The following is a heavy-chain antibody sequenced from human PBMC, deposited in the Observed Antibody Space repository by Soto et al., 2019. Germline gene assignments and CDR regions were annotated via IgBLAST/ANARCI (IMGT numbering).Heavy chain of an antibody. CDR3: AREPTTVTNYYYYALDV. D-gene: IGHD4-17*01. Sequence: PSETLSLTCTVSGGSVSSVSYYWSWIRQPPGKGLEWIGYIYYSGSTNYNPSLKSRVTISVDTSKNQFSLKLSSVTAADTAVYYCAREPTTVTNYYYYALDVWGQGTTVTVSS. J-gene: IGHJ6*02. V-gene: IGHV4-61*01. CDR1: GGSVSSVSYY. CDR2: IYYSGST.